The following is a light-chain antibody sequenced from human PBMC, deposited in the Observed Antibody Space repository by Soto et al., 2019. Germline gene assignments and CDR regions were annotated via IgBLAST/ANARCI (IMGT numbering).Light chain of an antibody. CDR3: SSYTTSYFYV. CDR2: SVS. V-gene: IGLV2-14*01. CDR1: SSDIGAYDH. Sequence: QSVLTQPASVSGSPGQSITISCSGTSSDIGAYDHVAWFQQFPGKTPKLVIYSVSNRPSGVSYRFSGSKSGNTASLTISGLQADDEADYYCSSYTTSYFYVFGPGTKVTVL. J-gene: IGLJ1*01.